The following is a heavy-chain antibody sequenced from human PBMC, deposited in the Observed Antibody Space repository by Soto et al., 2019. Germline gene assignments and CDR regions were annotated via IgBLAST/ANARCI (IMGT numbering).Heavy chain of an antibody. Sequence: PGESLKISCKVSGYIFTIYWINWVRQMPGKGLEWMGIIYPGDSDTRYNPSFQGQITISADKSINTAYLQWSSLKASDTAVYYCARRGDSSGFIDYWGQGTLVTVSS. J-gene: IGHJ4*02. CDR3: ARRGDSSGFIDY. V-gene: IGHV5-51*01. D-gene: IGHD3-22*01. CDR2: IYPGDSDT. CDR1: GYIFTIYW.